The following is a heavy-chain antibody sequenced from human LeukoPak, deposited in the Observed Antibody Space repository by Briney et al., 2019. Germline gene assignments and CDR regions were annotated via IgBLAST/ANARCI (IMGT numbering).Heavy chain of an antibody. Sequence: SETLSLTCAVSGGSISSNNWWNWVRQPPGKGLEWIGEIYHSGSTNYNPSLKSRVTISVDKSKNQLFLKLNSVTAADTAVYYCARDLGSSTPSGVWGKGTTVTVSS. V-gene: IGHV4-4*02. D-gene: IGHD3-16*01. CDR2: IYHSGST. CDR1: GGSISSNNW. J-gene: IGHJ6*04. CDR3: ARDLGSSTPSGV.